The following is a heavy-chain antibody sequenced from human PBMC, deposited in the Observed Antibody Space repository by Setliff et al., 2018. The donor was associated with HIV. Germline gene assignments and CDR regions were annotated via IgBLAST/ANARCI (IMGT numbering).Heavy chain of an antibody. J-gene: IGHJ4*02. CDR1: GASLNSGSYF. CDR3: ARGGGTGSFDY. CDR2: IYTSGDT. V-gene: IGHV4-61*02. D-gene: IGHD3-16*01. Sequence: SETLSLTCTVSGASLNSGSYFWSWVRQPAGKGLEWIGRIYTSGDTNYNPSLKSRVTISMDTSKKQFSLKLRSVTAADTAVYYCARGGGTGSFDYWGQGTLVTVSS.